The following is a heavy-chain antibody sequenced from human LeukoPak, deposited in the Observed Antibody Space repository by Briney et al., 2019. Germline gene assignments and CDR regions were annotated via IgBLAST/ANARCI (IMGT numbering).Heavy chain of an antibody. V-gene: IGHV3-48*03. CDR1: GFDLGHYE. D-gene: IGHD6-13*01. Sequence: GGSLRLSCAASGFDLGHYEVNWVRQAPGKGLERVSYISSSGSTIYYADSVKGRFTISRDNAKNSLYLQMNSLRAEDTAVYYCARDSHTGRSGGWYRVSDYWGQGTLVTVSS. J-gene: IGHJ4*02. CDR3: ARDSHTGRSGGWYRVSDY. CDR2: ISSSGSTI.